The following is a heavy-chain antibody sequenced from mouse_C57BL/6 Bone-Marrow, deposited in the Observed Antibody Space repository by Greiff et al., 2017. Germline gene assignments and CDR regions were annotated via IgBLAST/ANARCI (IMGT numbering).Heavy chain of an antibody. J-gene: IGHJ2*01. CDR3: TGDGDGYPFDY. D-gene: IGHD2-3*01. V-gene: IGHV1-15*01. Sequence: QVQLQQSGAELVRPGASVTLSCKASGYTFTDYEMHWVKQTPVHGLEWIGAIDPETGGTAYNQKFKGKAILTADKSSSTAYMELRSLTSEDSSVYYCTGDGDGYPFDYWCQGTTLTVSS. CDR1: GYTFTDYE. CDR2: IDPETGGT.